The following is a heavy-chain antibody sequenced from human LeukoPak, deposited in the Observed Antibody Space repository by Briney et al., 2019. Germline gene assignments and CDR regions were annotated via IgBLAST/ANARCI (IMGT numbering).Heavy chain of an antibody. V-gene: IGHV3-21*01. Sequence: GGSLRLSCAASGFTFNTYTMNWVRQAPGKGLEWVSSISSSSSYIYYADSVKGRFTISRDNAKNSLYLQMNSLRAEDTAVYYCARDRDYGYDAFDIWGQGTMVTVSS. J-gene: IGHJ3*02. CDR1: GFTFNTYT. CDR3: ARDRDYGYDAFDI. CDR2: ISSSSSYI. D-gene: IGHD4-17*01.